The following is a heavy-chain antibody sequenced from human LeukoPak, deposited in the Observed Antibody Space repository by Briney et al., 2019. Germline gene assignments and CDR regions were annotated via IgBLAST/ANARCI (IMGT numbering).Heavy chain of an antibody. CDR3: ARDYFGYSGYDP. Sequence: GGSLRLSCGASGFTFSSYWMHWVRQAPGKGLVWVARINGDGRSTNYADSVKGRFTISRDNAKNTLYLQMNSLRAEDTAVYYCARDYFGYSGYDPTGQGTLVTVSS. J-gene: IGHJ5*02. CDR2: INGDGRST. V-gene: IGHV3-74*01. D-gene: IGHD5-12*01. CDR1: GFTFSSYW.